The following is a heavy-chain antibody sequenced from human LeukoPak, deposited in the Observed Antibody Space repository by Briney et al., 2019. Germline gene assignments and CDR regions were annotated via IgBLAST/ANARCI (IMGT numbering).Heavy chain of an antibody. Sequence: GRSLRLSCATPGFTFSTYGMHWVRQAPGKGLEWVALVWSDGNGKFYADSVKGRFTISRDNSKNTVYLQMNSLRAEDTAVYYCVSVLTVTFDSWGQGTLVTVSS. CDR1: GFTFSTYG. D-gene: IGHD4-17*01. V-gene: IGHV3-33*01. CDR3: VSVLTVTFDS. J-gene: IGHJ4*02. CDR2: VWSDGNGK.